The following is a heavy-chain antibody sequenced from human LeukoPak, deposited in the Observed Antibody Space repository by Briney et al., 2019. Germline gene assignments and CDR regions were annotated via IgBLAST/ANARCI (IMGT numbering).Heavy chain of an antibody. CDR3: ARVDGAKAAMNYYYYMDV. CDR2: INPNSGGT. D-gene: IGHD2-2*01. V-gene: IGHV1-2*02. Sequence: ASVKVSCKASGYTFTGYFMHWVRQAPGQGLEWMGWINPNSGGTNFAQKFQGRVTITRNTSISTAYMELSSLRSEDTAVYYCARVDGAKAAMNYYYYMDVWGKGTTVTVSS. CDR1: GYTFTGYF. J-gene: IGHJ6*03.